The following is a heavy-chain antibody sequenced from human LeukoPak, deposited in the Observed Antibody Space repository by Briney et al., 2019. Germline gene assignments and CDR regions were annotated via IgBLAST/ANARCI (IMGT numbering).Heavy chain of an antibody. CDR3: ARAARADCTSPTCHSWLAP. D-gene: IGHD2/OR15-2a*01. CDR1: GYTLSNSS. Sequence: PGGSLRLSCAASGYTLSNSSRHWVRQAPVKGLVWVTRINSDGSTTTYADSVKGRFTISRDNAKNTLYLQMNSLRAEDTAVYYCARAARADCTSPTCHSWLAPWGQGTQVTVSS. CDR2: INSDGSTT. V-gene: IGHV3-74*01. J-gene: IGHJ5*02.